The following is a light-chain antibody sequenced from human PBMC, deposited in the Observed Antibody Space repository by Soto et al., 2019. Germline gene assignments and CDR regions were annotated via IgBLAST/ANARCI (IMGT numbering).Light chain of an antibody. CDR1: QSVSSTY. J-gene: IGKJ2*01. Sequence: EIVLTQSPGTLSLSPGERATLSCRASQSVSSTYLAWYQQKPGQAPRLVIYAASNRATGIPDRFSGSASGGDFTLTISRLEPEDFAICYCQQYDTSLPMYTFGQGTKLEIK. CDR2: AAS. V-gene: IGKV3-20*01. CDR3: QQYDTSLPMYT.